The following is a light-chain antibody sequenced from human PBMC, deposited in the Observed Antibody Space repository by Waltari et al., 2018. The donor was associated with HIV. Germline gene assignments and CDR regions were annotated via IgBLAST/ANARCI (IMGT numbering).Light chain of an antibody. V-gene: IGKV3-15*01. Sequence: ENVMTQSPATLSVSPVERVTFTCRASQNVNKNVAWYQQKPGQDHRLLISDASSRATGVPAKCSGSGSGTDFTLTISSLQSEDFAVYLCKQYANWPFTFGQGTRMEIK. J-gene: IGKJ5*01. CDR1: QNVNKN. CDR3: KQYANWPFT. CDR2: DAS.